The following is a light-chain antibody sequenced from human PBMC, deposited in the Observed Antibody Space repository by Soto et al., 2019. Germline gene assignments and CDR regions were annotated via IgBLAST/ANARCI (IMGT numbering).Light chain of an antibody. CDR2: IVS. Sequence: EIVMTQTPLSLSVTPGQPASISCKSSQSLLHVDGKTYLFWFLQKSGRPPQLLIYIVSNRFSGVPDRVSGSGSGPDFTLKISRVEAEDVGVYYCVQSIQLPITFGQGTRLEIK. CDR1: QSLLHVDGKTY. CDR3: VQSIQLPIT. J-gene: IGKJ5*01. V-gene: IGKV2D-29*01.